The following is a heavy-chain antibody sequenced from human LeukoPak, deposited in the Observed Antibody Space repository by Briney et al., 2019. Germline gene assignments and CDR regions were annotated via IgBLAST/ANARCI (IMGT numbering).Heavy chain of an antibody. CDR3: ARGSRVYDILTGYYFNYYYYGMDV. CDR2: ITMNSVR. D-gene: IGHD3-9*01. V-gene: IGHV3-69-1*01. Sequence: GGSLRLSCSASGFSLSDYGMSWVRQAPGKGLEWVSYITMNSVRLYADSMKGRFTISRDNAKNSLYLQMNSLRAEDTAVYYCARGSRVYDILTGYYFNYYYYGMDVWGQGTTVTVSS. CDR1: GFSLSDYG. J-gene: IGHJ6*02.